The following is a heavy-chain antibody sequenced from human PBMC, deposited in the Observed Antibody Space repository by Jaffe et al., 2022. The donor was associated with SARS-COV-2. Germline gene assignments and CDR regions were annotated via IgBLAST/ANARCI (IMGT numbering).Heavy chain of an antibody. J-gene: IGHJ4*02. CDR2: IRSKGYGGTT. CDR1: GFTFGDYA. Sequence: EVQVVESGGGLVKPGRSLRLSCTASGFTFGDYAMSWFRQAPGKGLEWVSYIRSKGYGGTTEYAASVRGRFTISRDDSKNIAYLQMDSLKAEDTAVYYCTRYCSGGSCLSGRFDYWGQGTLVTVSS. D-gene: IGHD2-15*01. V-gene: IGHV3-49*05. CDR3: TRYCSGGSCLSGRFDY.